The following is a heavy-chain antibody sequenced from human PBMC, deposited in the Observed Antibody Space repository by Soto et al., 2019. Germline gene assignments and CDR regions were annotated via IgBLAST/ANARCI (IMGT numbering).Heavy chain of an antibody. Sequence: GGSLRLSCAASGFTFSSYWMSWVRQAPGKGLEWVANIKQDGSEKYYVDSVKGRFTISRDNAKNSLYLQMNSLRAADTAVYYCARGSYCGPKYFQHWGQGTLVTVSS. J-gene: IGHJ1*01. D-gene: IGHD3-10*01. CDR2: IKQDGSEK. CDR1: GFTFSSYW. V-gene: IGHV3-7*01. CDR3: ARGSYCGPKYFQH.